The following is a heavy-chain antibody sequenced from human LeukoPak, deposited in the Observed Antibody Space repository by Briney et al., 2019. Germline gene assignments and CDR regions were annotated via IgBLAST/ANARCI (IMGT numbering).Heavy chain of an antibody. CDR2: ISSSSSYI. CDR1: GFTFSSYN. CDR3: AKVRGSGWVKYFQH. V-gene: IGHV3-21*01. Sequence: GGSLRLSCAASGFTFSSYNVIWVRQAPGKGLEWVSSISSSSSYIYYADSVKGRFTISRDNAKNSLYLQMNSLRAEDTAVYYCAKVRGSGWVKYFQHWGQGTLVTSPQ. J-gene: IGHJ1*01. D-gene: IGHD6-19*01.